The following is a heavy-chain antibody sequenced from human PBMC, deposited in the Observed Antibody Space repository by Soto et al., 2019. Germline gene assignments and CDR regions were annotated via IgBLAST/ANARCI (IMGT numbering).Heavy chain of an antibody. CDR3: ARDAYDSSGYSILWDY. D-gene: IGHD3-22*01. Sequence: PSETLSLTCTVSGGSISSYYWSWIRQPPGKGLEWIGYIYYSGSTNYNPSLKSRVTISVDTSKIQFSLKLSSVTAADTAVYYCARDAYDSSGYSILWDYWGQGTLVTVS. J-gene: IGHJ4*02. CDR2: IYYSGST. CDR1: GGSISSYY. V-gene: IGHV4-59*01.